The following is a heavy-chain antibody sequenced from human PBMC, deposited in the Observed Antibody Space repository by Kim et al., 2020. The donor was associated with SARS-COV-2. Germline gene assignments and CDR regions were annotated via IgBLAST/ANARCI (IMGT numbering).Heavy chain of an antibody. CDR2: IYYSGST. CDR3: ARGGYSGFMGIDY. J-gene: IGHJ4*02. V-gene: IGHV4-59*01. D-gene: IGHD5-12*01. CDR1: GGSISSYY. Sequence: SETLSLTCTVSGGSISSYYWSWIRQPPGKGLEWIGYIYYSGSTNYNPSLKSRVTISVDTSKNQFSLKLSSVTAADTAVYYCARGGYSGFMGIDYWGQGTLVTVSS.